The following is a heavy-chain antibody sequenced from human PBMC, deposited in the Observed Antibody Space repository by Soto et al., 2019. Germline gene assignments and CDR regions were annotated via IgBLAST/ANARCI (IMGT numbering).Heavy chain of an antibody. CDR2: IYYSGST. J-gene: IGHJ5*02. CDR1: GGSISSSSYF. V-gene: IGHV4-39*01. Sequence: QLQLQESGPGLVKPSETLSLTCSVSGGSISSSSYFWGWIRQPPGKGLEWIGSIYYSGSTYYNPSFKSRVTVSVDTSKHQFSLKLSYVTAADAAVYYCARHPSDFWFDPWGQGTLVTVSS. D-gene: IGHD2-21*02. CDR3: ARHPSDFWFDP.